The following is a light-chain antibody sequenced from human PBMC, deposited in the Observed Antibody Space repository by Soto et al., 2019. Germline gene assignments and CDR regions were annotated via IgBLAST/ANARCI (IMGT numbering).Light chain of an antibody. Sequence: QSALTQPPSASGSPGQSVTISCTGTRGDVGGYNYVSWYQQHPGKTPKLIIYEVSNRPSGVPDRFSGSKSGNTASLTVSGLQAEDDAHYYCGSYAVSNTYVFGTGTKVTVL. V-gene: IGLV2-8*01. CDR2: EVS. CDR1: RGDVGGYNY. J-gene: IGLJ1*01. CDR3: GSYAVSNTYV.